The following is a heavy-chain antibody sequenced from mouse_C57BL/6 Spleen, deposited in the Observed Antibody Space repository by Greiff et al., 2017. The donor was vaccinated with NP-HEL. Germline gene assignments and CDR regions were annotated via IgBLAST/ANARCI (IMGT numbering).Heavy chain of an antibody. CDR2: ISYDGSN. V-gene: IGHV3-6*01. J-gene: IGHJ4*01. Sequence: EVKLVESGPGLVKPSQSLSLTCPVSGYSITSGYFWNWIRQLPGNQLEWMGYISYDGSNNYNPSLKNRISITRDTSKNQFFLKLNSVTTEDTATYYCAREGDGYSFYAMDYWGQGTSVTVSS. CDR1: GYSITSGYF. D-gene: IGHD2-3*01. CDR3: AREGDGYSFYAMDY.